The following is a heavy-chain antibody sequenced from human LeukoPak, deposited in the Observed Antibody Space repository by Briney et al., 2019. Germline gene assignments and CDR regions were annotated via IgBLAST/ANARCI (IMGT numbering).Heavy chain of an antibody. CDR3: ARAADSSGWLVGY. CDR1: GFTFSSSW. CDR2: IKCDGSEK. V-gene: IGHV3-52*01. J-gene: IGHJ4*02. Sequence: SGGSLRLSCAASGFTFSSSWMHWVCQAPEKGLEWVADIKCDGSEKYYVDSVKGRFTISRDNAKNSLYLQMNSLRAEDTAVYYCARAADSSGWLVGYWGQGALVTVSS. D-gene: IGHD6-19*01.